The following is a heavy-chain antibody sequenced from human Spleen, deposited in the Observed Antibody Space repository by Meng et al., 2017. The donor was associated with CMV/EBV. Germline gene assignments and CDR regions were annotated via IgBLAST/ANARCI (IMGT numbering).Heavy chain of an antibody. D-gene: IGHD1-26*01. Sequence: GESLKISCAASGFTFSRYWMTWVRQAPGKGLEWVANIKQDGSETHYVDSVKGRFTISRDNAKNSLYLQMNSLRAEDTALYYCAREEYSRYSGTYYFDYWGQGTLVTVSS. CDR3: AREEYSRYSGTYYFDY. CDR2: IKQDGSET. J-gene: IGHJ4*02. CDR1: GFTFSRYW. V-gene: IGHV3-7*01.